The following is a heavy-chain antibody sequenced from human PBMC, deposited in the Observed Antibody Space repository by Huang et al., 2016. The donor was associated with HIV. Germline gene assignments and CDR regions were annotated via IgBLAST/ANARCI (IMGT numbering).Heavy chain of an antibody. Sequence: QVHLVQSGAEVKKPGASVKVSCKASGYTFTNYDINWVRQAPGRGLEWMGWMYPTTGNTGFAQSFQGRVTMTRKTSITTAYMELTSLTSEDTAVYYCARSAYGDLDYWGLGTLVIVSS. J-gene: IGHJ4*02. CDR3: ARSAYGDLDY. D-gene: IGHD4-17*01. CDR2: MYPTTGNT. CDR1: GYTFTNYD. V-gene: IGHV1-8*02.